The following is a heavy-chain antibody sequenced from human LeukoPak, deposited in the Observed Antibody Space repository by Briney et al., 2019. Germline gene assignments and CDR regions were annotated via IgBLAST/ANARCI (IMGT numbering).Heavy chain of an antibody. CDR3: VRDERSYFDL. J-gene: IGHJ2*01. Sequence: PRGSLRLSCAASGFTFSTYWMHWVRQVPGKGLVWVSRITSDGSNTNYADSVKGRFTISRDNAKSTLYLQMNSLRAEDTAVYCCVRDERSYFDLWGRGTLVTVSS. CDR2: ITSDGSNT. CDR1: GFTFSTYW. V-gene: IGHV3-74*01.